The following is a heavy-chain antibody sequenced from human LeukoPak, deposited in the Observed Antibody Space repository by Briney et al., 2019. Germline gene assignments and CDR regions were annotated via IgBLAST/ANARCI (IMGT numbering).Heavy chain of an antibody. V-gene: IGHV3-30*04. CDR3: ARGGDIVVVPAALIGWSDP. Sequence: GRSLRLSCAASGFTFSSYAMHWVRQAPGKGLEWVAVISYDGSNKYYADSVKGRFTISRDNSKNTLYLQTNSLRAEDTAVYYCARGGDIVVVPAALIGWSDPWGQGTLVTVSS. J-gene: IGHJ5*02. CDR2: ISYDGSNK. CDR1: GFTFSSYA. D-gene: IGHD2-2*01.